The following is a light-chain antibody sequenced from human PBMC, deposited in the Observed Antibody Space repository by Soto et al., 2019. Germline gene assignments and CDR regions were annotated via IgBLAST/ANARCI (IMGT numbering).Light chain of an antibody. CDR2: LGS. CDR3: MQGQQTPYT. V-gene: IGKV2-28*01. J-gene: IGKJ2*01. CDR1: QSLAQSNGDNY. Sequence: DIVMTQSPLSLPVTPGEPASISCRSSQSLAQSNGDNYLDWYLQRPGQSPQLLIYLGSNRASGVPDRFSGSGSGTDFTLKISRVEAEDVGFYYCMQGQQTPYTFGQGTKLEIK.